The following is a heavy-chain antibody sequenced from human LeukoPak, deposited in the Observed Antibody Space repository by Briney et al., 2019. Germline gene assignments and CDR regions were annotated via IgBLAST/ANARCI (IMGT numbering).Heavy chain of an antibody. Sequence: GRSLRLSCAASGFTFYDYAMHLVRQAPGKGLEWFSGISWNSGSIGYAESVKGRFTVSRDNSKNTLYLQMNSLRAEDTAVYYCARPSCSGGSCYPYYFDYWGQGTLVTVSS. CDR2: ISWNSGSI. CDR3: ARPSCSGGSCYPYYFDY. J-gene: IGHJ4*02. CDR1: GFTFYDYA. D-gene: IGHD2-15*01. V-gene: IGHV3-9*01.